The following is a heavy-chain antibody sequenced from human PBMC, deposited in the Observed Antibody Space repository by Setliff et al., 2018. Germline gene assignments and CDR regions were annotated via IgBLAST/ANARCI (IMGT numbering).Heavy chain of an antibody. J-gene: IGHJ4*02. CDR1: GFTFSDYY. CDR3: GREYSSSSY. CDR2: ISSSGSLI. V-gene: IGHV3-11*01. D-gene: IGHD6-6*01. Sequence: GGSLRLSCATSGFTFSDYYMSWIRQTPGKGLEWVAYISSSGSLIYYPDSVKGRFTSSRDNAKNSLYLQMNSLRAEDTAVYHCGREYSSSSYWGQGILVTVSS.